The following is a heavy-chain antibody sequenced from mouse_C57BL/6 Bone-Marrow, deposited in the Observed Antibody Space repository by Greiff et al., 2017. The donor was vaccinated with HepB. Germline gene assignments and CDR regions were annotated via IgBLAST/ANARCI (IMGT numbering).Heavy chain of an antibody. CDR3: ATTVAGYYAMDY. V-gene: IGHV1-53*01. CDR1: GYTFTSYW. CDR2: INPSNGGT. Sequence: QVQLQQSGAELARPGASVKLSCKASGYTFTSYWMHWVKQRPGQGLEWIGNINPSNGGTNYNEKFKSKATLTVDKSSSTAYMQRSSLTSEDSAVYYGATTVAGYYAMDYWGQGTSVTVSS. D-gene: IGHD1-1*01. J-gene: IGHJ4*01.